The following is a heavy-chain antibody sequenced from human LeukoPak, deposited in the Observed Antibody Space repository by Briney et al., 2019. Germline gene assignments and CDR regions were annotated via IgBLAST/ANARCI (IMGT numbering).Heavy chain of an antibody. CDR2: IKQDGSEE. V-gene: IGHV3-7*04. J-gene: IGHJ4*02. CDR3: VRGGSYHFV. CDR1: GFTFSSYW. D-gene: IGHD1-26*01. Sequence: HAGGHLRLSCAVSGFTFSSYWMSWIRQAAGKGLEWVADIKQDGSEENYVDSVKGRFTISRDNAKNSLYLQMNSLRVDDTAVYYCVRGGSYHFVRGQGTPGTVSS.